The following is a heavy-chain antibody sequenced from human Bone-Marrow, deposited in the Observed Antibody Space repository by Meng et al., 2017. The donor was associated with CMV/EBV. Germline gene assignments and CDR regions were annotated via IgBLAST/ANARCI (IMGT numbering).Heavy chain of an antibody. CDR1: GGTFSRNA. J-gene: IGHJ4*02. Sequence: SVKVSCKASGGTFSRNAIGWVRQAPGQGLEWMGGIIPIFGTANYAQKFKGRVTITTDESTRTAYMELRSLRSDDTAVYYCARDSRVGVVVPAAIGTRDYWGQGTLVTVSS. CDR2: IIPIFGTA. D-gene: IGHD2-2*01. V-gene: IGHV1-69*05. CDR3: ARDSRVGVVVPAAIGTRDY.